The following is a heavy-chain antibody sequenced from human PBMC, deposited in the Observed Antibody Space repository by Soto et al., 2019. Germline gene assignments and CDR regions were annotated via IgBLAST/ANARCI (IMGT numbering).Heavy chain of an antibody. D-gene: IGHD6-19*01. CDR3: ASRIAVAGREDY. Sequence: QVQLQESGPGLVKPSQTLSLTCTVSGGSISSGGYYWSWIRQHPGKGLEWIGYIYYSGSTYYNPSLKSRXTIXVXTSKNQFSLKLSSVTAADTAVYYCASRIAVAGREDYWGQGTLVTVSS. J-gene: IGHJ4*02. V-gene: IGHV4-31*03. CDR2: IYYSGST. CDR1: GGSISSGGYY.